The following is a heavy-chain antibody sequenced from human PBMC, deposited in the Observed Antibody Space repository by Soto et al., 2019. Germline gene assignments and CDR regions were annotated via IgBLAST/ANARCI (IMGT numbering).Heavy chain of an antibody. J-gene: IGHJ4*02. CDR2: ISPGGTTR. CDR1: GFTFSNRG. Sequence: GGSLRLSCAASGFTFSNRGMIWVRQAPGKGLEWVSYISPGGTTRYYADSVKGRFTLSRDDAHNSLYLQMDSLRDEDTAMYYCARVDGPTVATMFFDSWGQGTPVTVSS. V-gene: IGHV3-48*02. D-gene: IGHD5-12*01. CDR3: ARVDGPTVATMFFDS.